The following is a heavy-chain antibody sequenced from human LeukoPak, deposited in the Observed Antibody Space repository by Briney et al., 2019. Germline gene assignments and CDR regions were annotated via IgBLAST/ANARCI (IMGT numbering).Heavy chain of an antibody. CDR2: ISAYNGNT. D-gene: IGHD3-22*01. CDR3: ARDTIVVIGAFDS. J-gene: IGHJ3*02. V-gene: IGHV1-18*01. Sequence: ASVTVSCKASGYTFTGYGISWMRQAPGQGLEWMGWISAYNGNTNYAQKLQGRVSMTTDTSTSTAYMELRSLRSDDTAGYYCARDTIVVIGAFDSWGQETMVADCS. CDR1: GYTFTGYG.